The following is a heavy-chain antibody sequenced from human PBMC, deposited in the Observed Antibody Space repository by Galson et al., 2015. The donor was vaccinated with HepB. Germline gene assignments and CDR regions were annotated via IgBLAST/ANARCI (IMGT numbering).Heavy chain of an antibody. Sequence: QSGAEVKKPGESLRISCKGSGYSFTSYWISWVRQMPGKGLEWMGRIDPSDSYTNYSPSFQGHVTISADKSISTAYLQWSSLKASDTAMYYCARLGGDGYNKAYWYFDLCGRGTLVTVSS. D-gene: IGHD5-24*01. J-gene: IGHJ2*01. CDR3: ARLGGDGYNKAYWYFDL. CDR1: GYSFTSYW. V-gene: IGHV5-10-1*01. CDR2: IDPSDSYT.